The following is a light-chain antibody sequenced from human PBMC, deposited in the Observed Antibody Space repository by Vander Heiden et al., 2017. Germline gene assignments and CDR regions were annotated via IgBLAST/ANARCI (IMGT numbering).Light chain of an antibody. CDR3: ETWDSSRVV. CDR2: VEGSGSY. V-gene: IGLV4-60*03. CDR1: SGHSSYI. Sequence: QPVLTQSSSASASLGSAVKLTCTLSSGHSSYIIAWHQQQPGKAPRYLMRVEGSGSYNKGSGVPDRFSGSSSGADRYLTISNLQSEDEADYYCETWDSSRVVFGGGTKLTVL. J-gene: IGLJ2*01.